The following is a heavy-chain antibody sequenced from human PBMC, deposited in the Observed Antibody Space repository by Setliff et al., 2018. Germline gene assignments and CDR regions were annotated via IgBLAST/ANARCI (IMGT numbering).Heavy chain of an antibody. CDR2: LYYSGNT. V-gene: IGHV4-30-4*08. Sequence: SETLSLTCTVSGGSISSADYYWTWIRQHPGKGLEWIGHLYYSGNTYYNPSLKSRVTISIDTSRNQFSLKLSSVTAADTAVYYCAGDPLAYYYGSGSYRNSRGDWGQGTLVTVSS. CDR1: GGSISSADYY. J-gene: IGHJ4*02. CDR3: AGDPLAYYYGSGSYRNSRGD. D-gene: IGHD3-10*01.